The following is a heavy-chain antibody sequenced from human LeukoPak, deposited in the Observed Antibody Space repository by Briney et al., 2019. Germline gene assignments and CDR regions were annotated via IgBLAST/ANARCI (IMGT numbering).Heavy chain of an antibody. D-gene: IGHD2/OR15-2a*01. J-gene: IGHJ3*02. V-gene: IGHV3-7*01. CDR2: IKQDGSEK. CDR3: AREELGAFDI. CDR1: GFTFSGYW. Sequence: GGSLRLSCAASGFTFSGYWMSWVRQAPGKGLEWVANIKQDGSEKYYVDSVKGRFTISRDNAKNSLYLQMNSLRAEDTAVYYCAREELGAFDIWGQGTMDTVSS.